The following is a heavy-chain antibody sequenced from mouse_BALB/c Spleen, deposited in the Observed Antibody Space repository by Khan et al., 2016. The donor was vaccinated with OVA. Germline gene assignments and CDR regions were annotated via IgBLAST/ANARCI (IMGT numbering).Heavy chain of an antibody. CDR2: IYWDDDK. D-gene: IGHD2-2*01. V-gene: IGHV8-12*01. CDR3: ARTGWLRDFAMDY. J-gene: IGHJ4*01. Sequence: QVTLKESGPGIVQPSQTLSLTCSLSGFSLSSSGMGVSWSRQPSGKGLEWLEQIYWDDDKCYNPSLKRRPITSKDTSTNQVFHMITSVDTADTATYYCARTGWLRDFAMDYWGQGTSVTVSS. CDR1: GFSLSSSGMG.